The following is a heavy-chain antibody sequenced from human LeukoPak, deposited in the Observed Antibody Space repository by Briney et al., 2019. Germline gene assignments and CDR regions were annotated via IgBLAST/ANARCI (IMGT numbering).Heavy chain of an antibody. Sequence: SVKVSCKASGGTFSSYAISWVRQAPGQGLEWMGGIIPIFGTANYAQKFQGRVTITTDESTSTAYMELSSLRSEDTAVYYCARSRSSSVAYYYYYMDVWGKGTTVTVS. CDR1: GGTFSSYA. J-gene: IGHJ6*03. V-gene: IGHV1-69*05. CDR3: ARSRSSSVAYYYYYMDV. D-gene: IGHD2-15*01. CDR2: IIPIFGTA.